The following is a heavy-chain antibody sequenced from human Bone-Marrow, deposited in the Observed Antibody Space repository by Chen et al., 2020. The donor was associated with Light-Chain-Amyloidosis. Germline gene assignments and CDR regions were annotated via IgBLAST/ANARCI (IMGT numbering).Heavy chain of an antibody. J-gene: IGHJ4*02. CDR3: AKEWNTMIVVARPRGIDY. CDR1: GFTFSSYG. V-gene: IGHV3-30*18. Sequence: QVQLVESGGGVVQPGRSLRLSCAASGFTFSSYGMHWVRQAPGKGLEWVAVISYDGSNKYYADSVKGRFTISRDNSKNTLYLQMNSLRAEDTAVDYCAKEWNTMIVVARPRGIDYWGQGTLVTVSS. D-gene: IGHD3-22*01. CDR2: ISYDGSNK.